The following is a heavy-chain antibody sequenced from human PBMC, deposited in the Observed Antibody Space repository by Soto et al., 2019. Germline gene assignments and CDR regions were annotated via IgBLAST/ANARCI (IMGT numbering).Heavy chain of an antibody. CDR3: SRDALLQLTDKSYAMDV. CDR1: GFPFNSYM. D-gene: IGHD3-16*01. CDR2: ISSSSRYI. V-gene: IGHV3-21*01. Sequence: GGSLRLSCAVSGFPFNSYMMNWVRQAPGAGLEWVSSISSSSRYIYYADSLKGRFTISRDNANNTLFLQIHGLRAEDTAVYYCSRDALLQLTDKSYAMDVWGQGTTVTVSS. J-gene: IGHJ6*02.